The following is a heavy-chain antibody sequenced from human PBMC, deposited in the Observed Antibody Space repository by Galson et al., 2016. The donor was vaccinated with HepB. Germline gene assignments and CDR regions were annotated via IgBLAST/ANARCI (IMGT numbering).Heavy chain of an antibody. Sequence: SVKVSCKASGYPFTRYYLHWVRQAPGRAPEWMGVINPSGGTNYAQRFQGRVAMTRDTSTSTVYLDLSSLRFEDTALYYCAREPHGRTGDYYYYYGMDVWGQGTTVTVSS. D-gene: IGHD3-10*01. CDR3: AREPHGRTGDYYYYYGMDV. J-gene: IGHJ6*02. CDR2: INPSGGT. V-gene: IGHV1-46*01. CDR1: GYPFTRYY.